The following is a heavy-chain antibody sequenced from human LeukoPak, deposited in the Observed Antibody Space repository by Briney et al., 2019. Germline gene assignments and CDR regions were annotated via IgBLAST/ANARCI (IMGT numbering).Heavy chain of an antibody. Sequence: GASVTVSCKASGYTFTGYYMHWVRQAPGQGLEWMGWINPNTGATNYAQMFQGRVTMTRDTSISTAYMELSRLKSDDTAVYYCARDRSSSGGWFDPWGQGTLVTVSS. CDR2: INPNTGAT. D-gene: IGHD2-15*01. CDR3: ARDRSSSGGWFDP. CDR1: GYTFTGYY. V-gene: IGHV1-2*02. J-gene: IGHJ5*02.